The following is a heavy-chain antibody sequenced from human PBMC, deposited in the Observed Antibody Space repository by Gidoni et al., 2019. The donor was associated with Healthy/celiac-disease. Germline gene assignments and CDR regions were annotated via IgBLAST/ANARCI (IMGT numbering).Heavy chain of an antibody. J-gene: IGHJ4*02. CDR3: AKVVDYGDYGQPSTFDY. V-gene: IGHV3-23*01. D-gene: IGHD4-17*01. CDR2: SSGSGGST. CDR1: GFPFSGYA. Sequence: EVQLLESGGGLVQPGGSLRLSCAAAGFPFSGYARSSVRQAPGKGLEWVSASSGSGGSTYYADSVKGRFTISRDNSKNTLYLQMNSLRAEDTAVYYCAKVVDYGDYGQPSTFDYWGQGTLVTVSS.